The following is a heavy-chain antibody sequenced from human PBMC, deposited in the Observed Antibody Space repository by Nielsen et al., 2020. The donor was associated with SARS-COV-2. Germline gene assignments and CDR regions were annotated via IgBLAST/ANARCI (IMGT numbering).Heavy chain of an antibody. Sequence: GESLKISCAASGFTLSRFWMSWVRQAPGKGLEWVANIKQDGSEKYYVDSVKGRFTISRDNTKNSLYLQMNSLRAGDTAVYYCARDRGTIVEPAATIYDYWGQGTLVTVSS. D-gene: IGHD2-2*01. J-gene: IGHJ4*02. V-gene: IGHV3-7*03. CDR2: IKQDGSEK. CDR1: GFTLSRFW. CDR3: ARDRGTIVEPAATIYDY.